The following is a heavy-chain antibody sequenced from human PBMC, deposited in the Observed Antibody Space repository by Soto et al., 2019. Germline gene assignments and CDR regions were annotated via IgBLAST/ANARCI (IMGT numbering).Heavy chain of an antibody. CDR1: GFTFSRFG. CDR3: AKDRSYYYVSGSYFLENYFDY. CDR2: ISYDGSNK. Sequence: GSLRLSCAASGFTFSRFGMHWVRQAPGKGLEWVAVISYDGSNKYYADSVKGRFTISRDNSKNTLYLQMNSLRAEDTAVYYCAKDRSYYYVSGSYFLENYFDYWGQGTQV. V-gene: IGHV3-30*18. D-gene: IGHD3-10*01. J-gene: IGHJ4*02.